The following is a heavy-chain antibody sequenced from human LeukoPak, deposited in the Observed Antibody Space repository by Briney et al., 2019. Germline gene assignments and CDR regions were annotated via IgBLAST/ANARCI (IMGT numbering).Heavy chain of an antibody. Sequence: SETLSLTCTASGYSISSGYYWGWIRQPPGKVLEWIGSIYHSGSTYYNPSLKSRVTISVDTSKNQFSLKLSSVTAADTAVYYCARSGVYYYYYMDVWGKGTTVTVSS. CDR2: IYHSGST. D-gene: IGHD7-27*01. CDR1: GYSISSGYY. CDR3: ARSGVYYYYYMDV. J-gene: IGHJ6*03. V-gene: IGHV4-38-2*02.